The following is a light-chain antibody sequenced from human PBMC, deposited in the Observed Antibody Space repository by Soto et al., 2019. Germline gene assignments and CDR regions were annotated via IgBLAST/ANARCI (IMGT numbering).Light chain of an antibody. V-gene: IGLV1-44*01. J-gene: IGLJ2*01. Sequence: QSVLTQPPSASGTPGQRVTISRSGSTSNIGSNAVSWYQQLPGTAPKLLIYTNSQRPSGVPDRFSGSTSGTSASLAISGLQSEDEADYYCVAWDDSLNALLFGGGTKLTVL. CDR1: TSNIGSNA. CDR3: VAWDDSLNALL. CDR2: TNS.